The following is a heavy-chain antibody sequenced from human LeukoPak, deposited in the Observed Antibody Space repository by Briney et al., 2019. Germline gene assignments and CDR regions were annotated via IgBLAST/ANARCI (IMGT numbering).Heavy chain of an antibody. CDR1: GFIFSSYA. CDR3: VKGTYYYDSSGNSHFDF. CDR2: SSGSGGST. D-gene: IGHD3-22*01. Sequence: GGSLRLSCAASGFIFSSYAMSWVRQAPGKGLEWVSASSGSGGSTYYADSVKGRFTISRDNSKNTLYLQMTSLRAEDTAVYYCVKGTYYYDSSGNSHFDFWGQGTLVTVSS. J-gene: IGHJ4*02. V-gene: IGHV3-23*01.